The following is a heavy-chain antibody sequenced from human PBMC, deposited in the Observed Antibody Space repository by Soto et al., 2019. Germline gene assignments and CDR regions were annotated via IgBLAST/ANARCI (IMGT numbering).Heavy chain of an antibody. D-gene: IGHD2-2*02. CDR3: AIDLLAIGVVPAAIGGAFDI. CDR2: ISAYNGNT. V-gene: IGHV1-18*01. Sequence: ASVKVSCKASGYTFTSYGISWVRQAPGQGLEWMGWISAYNGNTNYAQKLQGRVTMTTDTSTSTAYMELRSLRSDDTAVYYCAIDLLAIGVVPAAIGGAFDIWGQGTMVTVSS. J-gene: IGHJ3*02. CDR1: GYTFTSYG.